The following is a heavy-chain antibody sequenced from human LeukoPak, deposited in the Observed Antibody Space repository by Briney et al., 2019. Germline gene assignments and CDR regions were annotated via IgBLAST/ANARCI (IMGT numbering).Heavy chain of an antibody. CDR2: MNPYSGDR. D-gene: IGHD4-17*01. CDR1: GYTFTTYH. J-gene: IGHJ4*02. V-gene: IGHV1-8*03. CDR3: ARTTSLTASGYDY. Sequence: ASVKVSCKTSGYTFTTYHINWVRQATGQGLEWLGWMNPYSGDRGYAQKFQGRLSITSDTSMSTAYMGLSSLRSDDTAVYFCARTTSLTASGYDYWGQGTLVTVSS.